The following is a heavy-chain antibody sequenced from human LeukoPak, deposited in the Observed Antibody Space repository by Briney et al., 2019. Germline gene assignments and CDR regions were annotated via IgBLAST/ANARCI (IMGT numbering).Heavy chain of an antibody. J-gene: IGHJ4*02. CDR2: ISYDGSNK. Sequence: PGRSLRLSCAASGFTFSSYGMHWVRQAPGKGLEWVAVISYDGSNKYYADSVKGRFTISRDNSKNTLYLQMNSLRAEDTAVYYCAKEDIVVVTASFDYWGQGTLVTVSS. V-gene: IGHV3-30*18. D-gene: IGHD2-21*02. CDR3: AKEDIVVVTASFDY. CDR1: GFTFSSYG.